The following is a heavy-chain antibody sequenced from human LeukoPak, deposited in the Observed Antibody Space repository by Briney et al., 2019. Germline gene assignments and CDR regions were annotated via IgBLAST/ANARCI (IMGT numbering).Heavy chain of an antibody. D-gene: IGHD1-7*01. Sequence: PETLSLTCTVSGGSISSYYWSWIRQPAGKGLEWIGRIYTSGSTNYNPSLKSRVTMSVDTSKNQFPLKLSSVTAADTAVYYCAREPFPWGVELRNAFDIWGQGTMVTVSS. CDR3: AREPFPWGVELRNAFDI. J-gene: IGHJ3*02. V-gene: IGHV4-4*07. CDR1: GGSISSYY. CDR2: IYTSGST.